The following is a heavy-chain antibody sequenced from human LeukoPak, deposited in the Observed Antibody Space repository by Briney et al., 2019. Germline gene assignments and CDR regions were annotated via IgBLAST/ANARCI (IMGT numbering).Heavy chain of an antibody. V-gene: IGHV1-2*02. D-gene: IGHD3-10*01. CDR1: GYTFTSYG. Sequence: ASVKVSCKASGYTFTSYGISWVRQAPGQGLEWMGWINPNSGGTNYAQKFQGRVTMTRDTSISTAYMELSRLRSDDTAVYYCARVGARGSGSYKDWFDPWGQGTLVTVSS. CDR2: INPNSGGT. CDR3: ARVGARGSGSYKDWFDP. J-gene: IGHJ5*02.